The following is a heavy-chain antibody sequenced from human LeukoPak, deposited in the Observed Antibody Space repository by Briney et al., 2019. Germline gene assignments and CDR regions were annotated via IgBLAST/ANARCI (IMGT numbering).Heavy chain of an antibody. V-gene: IGHV1-24*01. CDR1: GYTLTELS. D-gene: IGHD1-26*01. CDR3: ATVSVVGARGFDAFDI. CDR2: FDPEDGET. J-gene: IGHJ3*02. Sequence: ASVKVSCKVSGYTLTELSMHWVRQAPGKGLEWMGGFDPEDGETIYAQKFQGRVTMTEDTSTDTAYMELSSLRSEDTAVYCCATVSVVGARGFDAFDIWGQGTMVTVSS.